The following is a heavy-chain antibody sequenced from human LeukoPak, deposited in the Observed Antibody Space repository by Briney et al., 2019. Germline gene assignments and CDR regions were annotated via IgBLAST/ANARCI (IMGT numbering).Heavy chain of an antibody. Sequence: GGSLRLSCAASGFTFSSYEMNWVRQAPGKGPEWVSYISSSGSTIYYADSVKGRFTISRDNAKNSLYLQMNSLRAEDTAVYYCARELELVTPFDYWGQGTLVTVSS. J-gene: IGHJ4*02. CDR3: ARELELVTPFDY. D-gene: IGHD2-21*02. V-gene: IGHV3-48*03. CDR2: ISSSGSTI. CDR1: GFTFSSYE.